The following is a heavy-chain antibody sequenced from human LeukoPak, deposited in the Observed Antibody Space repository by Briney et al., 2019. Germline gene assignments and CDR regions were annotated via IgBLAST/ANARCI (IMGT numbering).Heavy chain of an antibody. CDR2: ISAYNGNT. V-gene: IGHV1-18*01. D-gene: IGHD5-24*01. CDR3: ARDPRDDYYMDV. J-gene: IGHJ6*03. Sequence: GASVTVSCKASGYTFTSYGISWVRQAPGQGREWMGWISAYNGNTNYAQKLQGRVTMTTDTSTSTAYMELRSLRSDDTAVYYCARDPRDDYYMDVWGKGTTVTVSS. CDR1: GYTFTSYG.